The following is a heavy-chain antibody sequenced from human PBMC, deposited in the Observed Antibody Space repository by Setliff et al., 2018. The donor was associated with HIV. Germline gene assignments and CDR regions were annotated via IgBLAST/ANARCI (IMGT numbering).Heavy chain of an antibody. CDR1: GGPLSGYC. V-gene: IGHV4-34*01. J-gene: IGHJ1*01. Sequence: SLTCGLYGGPLSGYCWTWIRQSPEKGLEWIGEINDSGDTKYNPSLMSRLSMSVEKSKNEFSLKVTSLTAADTAVYFCTRGPARRYPGSTVYGLWGQGTPVTVSS. CDR2: INDSGDT. CDR3: TRGPARRYPGSTVYGL. D-gene: IGHD1-26*01.